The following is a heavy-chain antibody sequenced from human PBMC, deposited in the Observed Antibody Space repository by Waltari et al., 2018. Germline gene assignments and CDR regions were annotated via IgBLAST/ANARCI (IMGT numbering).Heavy chain of an antibody. V-gene: IGHV3-33*01. CDR2: IWHDGSNE. Sequence: QVQLVESGGGVVQPGRSLRLSCEASGFTFSRFGMHWVRQAPGKGLEWVAVIWHDGSNEYYVDSVKGRFTISRDNSKNTLYLQMNSLRAEDSAVYYCASQSTTLFDYWGQGTLVTVSS. CDR1: GFTFSRFG. CDR3: ASQSTTLFDY. J-gene: IGHJ4*02. D-gene: IGHD2-15*01.